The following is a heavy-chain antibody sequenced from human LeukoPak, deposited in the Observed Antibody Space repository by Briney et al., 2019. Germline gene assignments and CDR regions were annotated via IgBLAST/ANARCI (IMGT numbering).Heavy chain of an antibody. V-gene: IGHV3-15*01. CDR3: ATGRSGYFDS. CDR2: IKSKSDGGIK. CDR1: GLTLSNAW. J-gene: IGHJ4*02. Sequence: GGSLRPSCAASGLTLSNAWMTWVRQAPGKGLEWVARIKSKSDGGIKDYAAPVKGTFTISRDDSENTVYLQMNSLKIEDTAVYYCATGRSGYFDSWGQGTLVFVSS.